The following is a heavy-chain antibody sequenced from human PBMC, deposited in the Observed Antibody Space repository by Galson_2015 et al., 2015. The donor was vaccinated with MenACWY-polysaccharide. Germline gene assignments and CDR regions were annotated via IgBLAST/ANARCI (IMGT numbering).Heavy chain of an antibody. Sequence: ETLSLTCAVSGGSISSTNWWSWVRQPPGKGLEWIGEIYHSGSTNYSPSLKSRVSISMDKSKNQFSLQLSSVTAADTAIYYCARDRLTLRYFDFWGQGTLVTVSS. CDR2: IYHSGST. J-gene: IGHJ4*02. D-gene: IGHD3-16*01. V-gene: IGHV4-4*02. CDR3: ARDRLTLRYFDF. CDR1: GGSISSTNW.